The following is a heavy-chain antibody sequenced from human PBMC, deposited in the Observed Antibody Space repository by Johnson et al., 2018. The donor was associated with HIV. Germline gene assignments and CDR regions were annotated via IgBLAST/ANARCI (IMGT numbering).Heavy chain of an antibody. J-gene: IGHJ3*02. CDR3: ARGALGAFDI. CDR1: GFTFDDYG. V-gene: IGHV3-20*04. CDR2: INWNGDSI. D-gene: IGHD3-3*02. Sequence: VQLVESGGGVVRPGGSLRLPCAASGFTFDDYGMGWVRQVPGKGLEWVSGINWNGDSIDYLDSVKGRFTISRDNAKNSLYLQMNSLRAEDTALYYCARGALGAFDIWGQGTMVTVSS.